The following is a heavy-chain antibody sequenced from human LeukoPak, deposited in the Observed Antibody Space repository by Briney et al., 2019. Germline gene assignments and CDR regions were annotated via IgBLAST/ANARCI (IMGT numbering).Heavy chain of an antibody. CDR1: GYTFTGYY. Sequence: ASVKVSCKASGYTFTGYYIHWVRQVPGQGLEWVGWINPNSGGTNYAQKFQGRVTMTRDTSISTAYMELSRLRSDDTAVYYCARAPGNVLRYFDWLLTGWFDPWGQGTLVTVSS. D-gene: IGHD3-9*01. J-gene: IGHJ5*02. V-gene: IGHV1-2*02. CDR3: ARAPGNVLRYFDWLLTGWFDP. CDR2: INPNSGGT.